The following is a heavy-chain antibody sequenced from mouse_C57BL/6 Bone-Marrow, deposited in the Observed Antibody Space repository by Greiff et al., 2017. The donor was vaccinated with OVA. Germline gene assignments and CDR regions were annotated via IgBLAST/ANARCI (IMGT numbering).Heavy chain of an antibody. CDR2: IYPGDGDT. CDR1: GYAFSSSW. D-gene: IGHD1-1*01. Sequence: QVQLQQSGPELVKPGASVKISCKASGYAFSSSWMNWVKQRPGKGLEWIGRIYPGDGDTNYNGKFKGKATLTADKSSSTAYMQLSSLPSEDAAVYFCAITTVVATRYAMDYWGQGTSVTVSS. J-gene: IGHJ4*01. CDR3: AITTVVATRYAMDY. V-gene: IGHV1-82*01.